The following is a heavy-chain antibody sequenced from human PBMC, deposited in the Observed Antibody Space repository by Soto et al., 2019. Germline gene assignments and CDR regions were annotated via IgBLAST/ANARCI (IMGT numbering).Heavy chain of an antibody. D-gene: IGHD6-19*01. J-gene: IGHJ6*02. CDR1: GYSFTSYW. CDR2: IDPSDSYT. V-gene: IGHV5-10-1*01. CDR3: ARDSSGAWEYYYGMDV. Sequence: GESLKISCKGSGYSFTSYWISWVRQMPGKGLEWMGRIDPSDSYTNYSPSFQGHVTISADKSISTAYLQWSSLKASDTAMYYCARDSSGAWEYYYGMDVWGQGTTVTVSS.